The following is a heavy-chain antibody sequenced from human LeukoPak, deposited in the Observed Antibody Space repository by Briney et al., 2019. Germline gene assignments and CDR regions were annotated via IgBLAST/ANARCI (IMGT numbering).Heavy chain of an antibody. V-gene: IGHV3-49*04. CDR2: IRSKAYGGTT. CDR3: TRDTYSSSP. D-gene: IGHD6-6*01. Sequence: GGSLRLSCTASGFTFGDYAMSWARQAPGKGLEWVGFIRSKAYGGTTEYAASVKGRFTISRDDSKSIAYLQMNSLKTEDTAVYYCTRDTYSSSPWGQGTLVTVSS. CDR1: GFTFGDYA. J-gene: IGHJ5*02.